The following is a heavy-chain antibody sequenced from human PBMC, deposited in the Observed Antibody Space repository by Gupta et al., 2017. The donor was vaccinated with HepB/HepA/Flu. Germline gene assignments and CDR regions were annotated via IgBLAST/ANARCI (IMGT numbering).Heavy chain of an antibody. CDR3: AKVSVAWVDSSGYLLDY. V-gene: IGHV3-23*01. D-gene: IGHD3-22*01. CDR1: GFPFSSYA. J-gene: IGHJ4*02. Sequence: EVQLLESGGGLVQPGGSLSLSCAASGFPFSSYAMSWVRQAPGKGLEWVSAISGSGGSTYYADSVKGRFTISRDNSKNTLYLQMNSLRAEDTAVYYCAKVSVAWVDSSGYLLDYWGQGTLVTVSS. CDR2: ISGSGGST.